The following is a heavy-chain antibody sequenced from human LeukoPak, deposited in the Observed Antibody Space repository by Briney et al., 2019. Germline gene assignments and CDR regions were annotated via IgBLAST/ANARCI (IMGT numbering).Heavy chain of an antibody. CDR3: ASPLFLEWLFDY. D-gene: IGHD3-3*01. CDR1: GFTFSSYG. J-gene: IGHJ4*02. V-gene: IGHV3-30*03. Sequence: GGSLRLSCAASGFTFSSYGMHRVRQAPGKGLEWVAVISYDGSNKYYADSVKGRFTISRDNSKNTLYLQMNSLRAEDTAVYYCASPLFLEWLFDYWGQGTLVTVSS. CDR2: ISYDGSNK.